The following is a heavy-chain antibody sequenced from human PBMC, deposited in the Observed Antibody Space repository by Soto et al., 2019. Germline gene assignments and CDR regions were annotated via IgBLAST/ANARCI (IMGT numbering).Heavy chain of an antibody. V-gene: IGHV4-31*03. J-gene: IGHJ6*03. Sequence: QAELQESGPGLVKPSQTLSLTCTVSGGSISSGGHYWSWIRQHPGKGLEWIGHIYYSGSTSYNQSLQSRVTISLDTSQNQFSLRLTSVTAADTAVYYCARDGRVKYFHMDVWGKGTTVTVSS. CDR2: IYYSGST. CDR1: GGSISSGGHY. CDR3: ARDGRVKYFHMDV. D-gene: IGHD1-26*01.